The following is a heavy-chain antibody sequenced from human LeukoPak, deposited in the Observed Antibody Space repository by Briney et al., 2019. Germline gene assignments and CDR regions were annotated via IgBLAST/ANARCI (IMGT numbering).Heavy chain of an antibody. CDR3: ARDYGDYLNWFDP. J-gene: IGHJ5*02. V-gene: IGHV1-2*02. CDR2: INPNSGGA. Sequence: ASVKVSCKASGYTFTGYYIHWARQAPGQGLEWMGWINPNSGGANYAQKLQGRVTMTRDTSISTAYMELSRLRSDDTAVYYCARDYGDYLNWFDPWGQGTLVTVSS. CDR1: GYTFTGYY. D-gene: IGHD4-17*01.